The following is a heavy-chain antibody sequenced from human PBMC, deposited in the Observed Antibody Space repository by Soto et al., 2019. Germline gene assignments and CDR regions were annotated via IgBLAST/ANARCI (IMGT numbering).Heavy chain of an antibody. Sequence: ASVTVSCQASRYTFTGYYMHWVRQAPGQGLEWMGWINPNSGGTNYAQKFQGWVTMTRDTSISTAYMELSRLRSDDTAVYYCARGWSGRWLQLSGDYFDYWGQGTLVTVSS. CDR1: RYTFTGYY. V-gene: IGHV1-2*04. J-gene: IGHJ4*02. CDR2: INPNSGGT. CDR3: ARGWSGRWLQLSGDYFDY. D-gene: IGHD3-10*02.